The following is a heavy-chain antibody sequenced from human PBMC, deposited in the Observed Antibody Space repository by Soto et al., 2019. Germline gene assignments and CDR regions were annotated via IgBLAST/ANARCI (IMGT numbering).Heavy chain of an antibody. CDR3: ARDMVYLFMVYFYLYCIGV. D-gene: IGHD2-8*01. CDR2: ISSSGSYI. J-gene: IGHJ6*02. Sequence: GALGLTWAASGFTVSSYTMNWVRQAPGKGLEWVSSISSSGSYIYYADSVKGRFTISRDNAKNSLYLQMNSLRAEDTAVYHCARDMVYLFMVYFYLYCIGVRRQGPSVPVS. CDR1: GFTVSSYT. V-gene: IGHV3-21*01.